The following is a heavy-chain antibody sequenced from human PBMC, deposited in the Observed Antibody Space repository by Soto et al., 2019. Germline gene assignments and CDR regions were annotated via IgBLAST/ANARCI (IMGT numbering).Heavy chain of an antibody. Sequence: GASVKVSCKAPGDTFTSYYLNWVRQAPGQGLEWMGVINPHGGSTKHAQKFQGRITMTRDTSTSTVYMELSRLTSDDTALYYCAREGVYNSRHLHYWGQGTLVTVSS. CDR3: AREGVYNSRHLHY. CDR1: GDTFTSYY. D-gene: IGHD2-21*02. J-gene: IGHJ4*02. CDR2: INPHGGST. V-gene: IGHV1-46*01.